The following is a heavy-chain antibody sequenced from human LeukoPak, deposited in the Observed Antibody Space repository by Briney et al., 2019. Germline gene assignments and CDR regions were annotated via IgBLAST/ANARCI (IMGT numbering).Heavy chain of an antibody. CDR1: EFTFSNAW. D-gene: IGHD3-3*01. Sequence: PGGSLRLSCAASEFTFSNAWMSWVRQAPGKGLEWVGRIKSKRDGGTTDDAAPGRGSFTSYRDDSKDMLHLQMNRLETKDTAVYYCTTNFTSYDFWSGATLIDYWGQGTLVIVSS. J-gene: IGHJ4*02. CDR3: TTNFTSYDFWSGATLIDY. V-gene: IGHV3-15*01. CDR2: IKSKRDGGTT.